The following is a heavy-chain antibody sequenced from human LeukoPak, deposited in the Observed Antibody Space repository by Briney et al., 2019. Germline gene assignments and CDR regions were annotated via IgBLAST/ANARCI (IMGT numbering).Heavy chain of an antibody. CDR3: ARDHDFWSGYLLDY. J-gene: IGHJ4*02. D-gene: IGHD3-3*01. Sequence: GGSLRLSCAASGFTFSTYGMHWVRQAPGKGLGWVAFIRYDESNKYYVDSVKGRFTISRDNSKNTLYLQMNSLRAEDTAVYYCARDHDFWSGYLLDYWGQGTLVTVSS. CDR2: IRYDESNK. CDR1: GFTFSTYG. V-gene: IGHV3-30*02.